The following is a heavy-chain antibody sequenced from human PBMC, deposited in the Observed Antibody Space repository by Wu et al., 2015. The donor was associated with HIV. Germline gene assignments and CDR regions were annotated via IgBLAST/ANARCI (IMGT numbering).Heavy chain of an antibody. CDR1: GYRFTSHG. Sequence: QAQLVQSGAEVKKPGASVKVSCKASGYRFTSHGISWVRQAPGQGLEWMGWISTYNGNRNYVQKFQGRVTMTTDTSTNTAYMELRSLRSDDTAIYYCARVGCSSISCWYYFDYWGQGTLVTVSS. CDR2: ISTYNGNR. J-gene: IGHJ4*02. V-gene: IGHV1-18*01. CDR3: ARVGCSSISCWYYFDY. D-gene: IGHD2-2*01.